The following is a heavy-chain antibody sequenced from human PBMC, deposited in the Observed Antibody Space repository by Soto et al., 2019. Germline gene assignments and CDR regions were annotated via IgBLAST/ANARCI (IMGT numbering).Heavy chain of an antibody. CDR2: RSYDGTNK. CDR1: GFTLSSYA. CDR3: ASSKGYCVSGSCYRPGTATHDALDV. Sequence: QVQLVESGGGVVQPGRSLRLSCAASGFTLSSYAMYWVRQAPGKGLEWVALRSYDGTNKHYSDSMKGRFTISRDNFKGTVLMQMNSLRANDTAKYYCASSKGYCVSGSCYRPGTATHDALDVWVHGTAVIVSS. D-gene: IGHD1-26*01. V-gene: IGHV3-30-3*01. J-gene: IGHJ6*02.